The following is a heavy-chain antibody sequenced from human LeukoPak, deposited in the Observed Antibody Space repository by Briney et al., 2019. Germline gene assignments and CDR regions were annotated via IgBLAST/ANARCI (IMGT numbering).Heavy chain of an antibody. CDR1: GVPISNYY. J-gene: IGHJ5*02. V-gene: IGHV4-59*01. D-gene: IGHD3-10*01. Sequence: PSETLSLTCTVSGVPISNYYWNWIRQSPGKGLEWIGYVYYSGSTDYNPSLKRRVSISVDMSKNQFSLELSSVTAADTAVYYCARGGVVGTMLQGINWFDPWGQGTLVAVSS. CDR2: VYYSGST. CDR3: ARGGVVGTMLQGINWFDP.